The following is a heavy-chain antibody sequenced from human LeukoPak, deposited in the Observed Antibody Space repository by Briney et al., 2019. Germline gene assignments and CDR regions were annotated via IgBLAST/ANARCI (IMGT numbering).Heavy chain of an antibody. J-gene: IGHJ4*02. Sequence: SETLSLTCAVSGGSITNTNWWSWVRQPPGKGLEWIGSIYYSGSTYYNPSLKSRVTISVDTSKNQFSLKLSSVTAADTAVYYCARMGGRGYSYGYDYWGQGTLVTVSS. CDR3: ARMGGRGYSYGYDY. CDR2: IYYSGST. D-gene: IGHD5-18*01. CDR1: GGSITNTNW. V-gene: IGHV4-39*01.